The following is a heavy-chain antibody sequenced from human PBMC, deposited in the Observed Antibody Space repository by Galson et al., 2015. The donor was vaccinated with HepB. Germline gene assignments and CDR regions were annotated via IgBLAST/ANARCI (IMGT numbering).Heavy chain of an antibody. Sequence: SLRLSCAASGFTFSSYAMSWVRQAPGKGLEWVSAISGSGGSTYYADSVKGRFTISRDNSKNTLYLQMNSLRAEDTAVYYCAKDGSPMIVVVIIHFDYWGQGTLVTVSS. J-gene: IGHJ4*02. V-gene: IGHV3-23*01. CDR1: GFTFSSYA. CDR2: ISGSGGST. D-gene: IGHD3-22*01. CDR3: AKDGSPMIVVVIIHFDY.